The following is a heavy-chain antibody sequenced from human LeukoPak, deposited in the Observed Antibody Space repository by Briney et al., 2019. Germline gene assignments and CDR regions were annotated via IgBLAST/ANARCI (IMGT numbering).Heavy chain of an antibody. D-gene: IGHD3-3*01. CDR1: GYTFTGYY. Sequence: ASVKVSCKASGYTFTGYYMHWVRQAPGQGLEWMGWINPNSGGTNYAQKFQGRVTMTRDTSISTAYMELSRLRSDDTAVYYCARGPPTIFGMVIMDYYYGMDVWGQGTTVTVSS. CDR3: ARGPPTIFGMVIMDYYYGMDV. CDR2: INPNSGGT. V-gene: IGHV1-2*02. J-gene: IGHJ6*02.